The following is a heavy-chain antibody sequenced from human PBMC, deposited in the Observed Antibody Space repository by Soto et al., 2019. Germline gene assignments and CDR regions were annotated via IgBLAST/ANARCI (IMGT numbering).Heavy chain of an antibody. CDR2: INPNGGST. CDR3: ARDLAAGDF. J-gene: IGHJ4*02. V-gene: IGHV1-46*01. CDR1: GYIFINYY. D-gene: IGHD6-13*01. Sequence: QVQLVQSGAEVKKPGASVKVSCKASGYIFINYYIHWVRQAPGQGLEWIGIINPNGGSTNYAQKFRGRVTLARDTSTSTVYMDLSCLRSEDTAMYYCARDLAAGDFWGQGTLVTVSS.